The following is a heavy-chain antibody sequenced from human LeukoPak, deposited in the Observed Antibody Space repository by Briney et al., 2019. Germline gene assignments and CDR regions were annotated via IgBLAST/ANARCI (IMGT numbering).Heavy chain of an antibody. CDR3: ARVSYVVWWFDP. V-gene: IGHV4-31*03. D-gene: IGHD3-16*01. J-gene: IGHJ5*02. CDR1: GGSISSGGFY. CDR2: MYYSGST. Sequence: SETPSLTCTVSGGSISSGGFYWSWIRQHPGKGLEWIGTMYYSGSTYYNPSLKSRVTILVDTSKNQFSLKLSSVTAADTAVYYCARVSYVVWWFDPWGQGTLVTVSS.